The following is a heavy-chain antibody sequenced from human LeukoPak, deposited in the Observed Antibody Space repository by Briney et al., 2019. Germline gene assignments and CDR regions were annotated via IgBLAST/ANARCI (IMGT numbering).Heavy chain of an antibody. D-gene: IGHD1-26*01. CDR3: AKVGERDV. V-gene: IGHV3-23*01. CDR1: GFTFSTSA. CDR2: ISGSGDST. Sequence: PGGSLRLSCAASGFTFSTSAMSWVRQAPGKGLEWVSGISGSGDSTYYADSVKGRFTISRDNSKNTLYLQMNSLRAEDTAVYYCAKVGERDVWGQGTTVTVSS. J-gene: IGHJ6*02.